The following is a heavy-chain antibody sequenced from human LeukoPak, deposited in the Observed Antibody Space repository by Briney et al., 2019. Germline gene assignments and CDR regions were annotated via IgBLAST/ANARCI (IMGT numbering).Heavy chain of an antibody. J-gene: IGHJ6*03. V-gene: IGHV1-8*03. Sequence: GASVKVSCKASGYTFTSYDINWVRQATGQGLEWMGWMNPNSGNKGYAQKFQGRVSITRNTSISTAYMELSSLRSEDTAVYYCARAREPYYYYMDVWGKGTTVTVSS. D-gene: IGHD1-14*01. CDR2: MNPNSGNK. CDR3: ARAREPYYYYMDV. CDR1: GYTFTSYD.